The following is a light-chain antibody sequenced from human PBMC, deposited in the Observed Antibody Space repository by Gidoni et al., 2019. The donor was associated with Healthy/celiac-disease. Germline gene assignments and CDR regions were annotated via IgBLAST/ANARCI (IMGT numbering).Light chain of an antibody. Sequence: QAVLTQPSSPSASPGESASLTCTLRSGINVGTYRIYWYQQKPGSPPQYLLRYKSDSDKQQGSGVPSRFSGSKDASANAGILLISGLQSEDEADYYCMIWHSSAWVFGGGTKLTVL. J-gene: IGLJ3*02. CDR2: YKSDSDK. CDR3: MIWHSSAWV. V-gene: IGLV5-45*03. CDR1: SGINVGTYR.